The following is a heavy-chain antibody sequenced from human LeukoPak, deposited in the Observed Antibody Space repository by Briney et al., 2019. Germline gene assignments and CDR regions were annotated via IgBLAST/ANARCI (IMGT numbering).Heavy chain of an antibody. CDR1: GCSFSSSA. CDR3: ARAPGFRYNWNVFDY. V-gene: IGHV3-64*01. CDR2: FSSDGGTT. Sequence: GASLRPCCAASGCSFSSSAMHWGRLAGGGRLEYVSVFSSDGGTTYYANSVKGTFTISRDNYTTTLYLQMGSMRAEYMAVYYCARAPGFRYNWNVFDYWGQGTLVTVSS. J-gene: IGHJ4*02. D-gene: IGHD1-20*01.